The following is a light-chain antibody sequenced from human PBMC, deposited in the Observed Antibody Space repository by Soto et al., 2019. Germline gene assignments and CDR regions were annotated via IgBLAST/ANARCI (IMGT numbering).Light chain of an antibody. V-gene: IGKV1-17*01. J-gene: IGKJ1*01. CDR3: LQHSTYPLT. CDR2: AAS. Sequence: DIPMTQFPSSLSASVGDRVTITCRASQGIRNDLGWYQQKPGKAPKRLLYAASSLQSGVPSRFSGSGSGTEFTLAISSLQPEDSATFYCLQHSTYPLTFGQGTKVEIK. CDR1: QGIRND.